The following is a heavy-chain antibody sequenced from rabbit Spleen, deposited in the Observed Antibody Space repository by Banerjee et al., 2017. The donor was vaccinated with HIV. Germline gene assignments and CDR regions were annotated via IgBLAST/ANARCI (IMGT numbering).Heavy chain of an antibody. V-gene: IGHV1S45*01. CDR1: GFSFSSSYW. CDR2: MKIGIGST. Sequence: QEQLEESGGDLVKPEGSLTLTCTASGFSFSSSYWICWVRQAPGKGLEWIGCMKIGIGSTYYASWAKGRFTSSKTSSTTVTLQMTSLTAADTATYFCAGAFDDAGSGYHLWGPGTLVTVS. CDR3: AGAFDDAGSGYHL. D-gene: IGHD4-2*01. J-gene: IGHJ4*01.